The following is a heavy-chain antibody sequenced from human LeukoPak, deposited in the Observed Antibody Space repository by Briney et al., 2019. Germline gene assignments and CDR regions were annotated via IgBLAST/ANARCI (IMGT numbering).Heavy chain of an antibody. Sequence: GGSLRLSCAASGFTFSSYWMHWVRQAPGKGLVWVSRINSDGSSTSYADSVKGRFTISRDNAKNTLYLQMNSLRAEDTAVYYCARDRGIAAVGGRGMDVWGQGTTVTVSS. CDR1: GFTFSSYW. CDR2: INSDGSST. J-gene: IGHJ6*02. CDR3: ARDRGIAAVGGRGMDV. V-gene: IGHV3-74*01. D-gene: IGHD6-13*01.